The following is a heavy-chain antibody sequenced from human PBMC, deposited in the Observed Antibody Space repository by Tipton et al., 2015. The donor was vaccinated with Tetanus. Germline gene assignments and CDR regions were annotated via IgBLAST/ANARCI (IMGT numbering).Heavy chain of an antibody. Sequence: TLSLTCTVSGGSISSSSYYWGWIRQPPGKGLVWIGSIYYRGSTYYNPSLKSLVTISVDTSKNQFSLKLSSVTAADTAVYYCARGPMVRGVTRFDYWGQGTLVTVSS. CDR2: IYYRGST. J-gene: IGHJ4*02. CDR3: ARGPMVRGVTRFDY. V-gene: IGHV4-39*01. CDR1: GGSISSSSYY. D-gene: IGHD3-10*01.